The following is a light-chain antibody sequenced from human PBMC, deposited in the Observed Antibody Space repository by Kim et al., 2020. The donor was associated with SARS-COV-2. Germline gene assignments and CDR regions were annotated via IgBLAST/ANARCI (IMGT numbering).Light chain of an antibody. J-gene: IGKJ1*01. CDR1: QDISDY. Sequence: ASVGDRVTITCRASQDISDYLNWYQQKPGRAPKVLIYDASNLETGVPSRFRGSGSGTDFTFTISSLQAEDIATYYCQQYNILPWTFGQGTKVDIK. V-gene: IGKV1-33*01. CDR3: QQYNILPWT. CDR2: DAS.